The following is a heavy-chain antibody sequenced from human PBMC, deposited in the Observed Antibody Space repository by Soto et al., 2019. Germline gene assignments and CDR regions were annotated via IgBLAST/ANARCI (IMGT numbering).Heavy chain of an antibody. CDR3: ARDPPTIASAGREDY. CDR1: GYTFTSYG. CDR2: ISAYNGNT. D-gene: IGHD6-13*01. V-gene: IGHV1-18*01. Sequence: GAPVKVSCKASGYTFTSYGISWVLQAPGQGLEWMGWISAYNGNTNYAQKLQGRVTMTTDTSTSTAYMELRSLRSDDTAVYYCARDPPTIASAGREDYWGQGTLVTVSS. J-gene: IGHJ4*02.